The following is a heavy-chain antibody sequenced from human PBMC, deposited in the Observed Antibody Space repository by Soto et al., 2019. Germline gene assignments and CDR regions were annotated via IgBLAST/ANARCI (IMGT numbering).Heavy chain of an antibody. J-gene: IGHJ4*02. CDR3: ARAYYYDGSPGAPFDY. Sequence: PGESLKISCKGSGYSFTNYWIGWVRQMPGKGLEWMGIIYPGDSDTRHSPSFQGQVTISADKSISTAYLQWSSLKASDTAMYYCARAYYYDGSPGAPFDYWGQGTLVTVSS. CDR1: GYSFTNYW. V-gene: IGHV5-51*01. D-gene: IGHD3-22*01. CDR2: IYPGDSDT.